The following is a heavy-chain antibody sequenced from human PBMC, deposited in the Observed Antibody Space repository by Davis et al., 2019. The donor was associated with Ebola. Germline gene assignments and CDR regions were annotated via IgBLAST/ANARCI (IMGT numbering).Heavy chain of an antibody. CDR2: IYYSGST. V-gene: IGHV4-39*01. CDR3: ARGGSSGSYYFDY. CDR1: GGSISSSSYY. J-gene: IGHJ4*02. D-gene: IGHD3-22*01. Sequence: MPSETLSLTCTVSGGSISSSSYYWGWIRQPPGKGLEWIGSIYYSGSTNYNPSLKSRVTISVDTSKNQFSLKLSSVTAADTAVYYCARGGSSGSYYFDYWGQGTLVTVSS.